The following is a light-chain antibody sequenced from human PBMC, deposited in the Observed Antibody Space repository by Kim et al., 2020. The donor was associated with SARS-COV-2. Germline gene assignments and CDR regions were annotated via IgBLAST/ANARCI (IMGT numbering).Light chain of an antibody. CDR1: RPKIEKNY. Sequence: GQKVTSSSSGSRPKIEKNYVSWYQQLPGRAPKVFIYDNNKRPSGIPDRFSGSKSGTSATLGITGLQTGDEADYYCGTWDSSLSAVVFGGGTQLTVL. V-gene: IGLV1-51*01. J-gene: IGLJ2*01. CDR2: DNN. CDR3: GTWDSSLSAVV.